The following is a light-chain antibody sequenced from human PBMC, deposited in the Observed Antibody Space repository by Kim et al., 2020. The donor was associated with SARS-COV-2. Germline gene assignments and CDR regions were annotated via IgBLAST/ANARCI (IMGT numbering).Light chain of an antibody. J-gene: IGLJ2*01. Sequence: VALGQTVRITCQGDSLRSYYATWFQQKPGQAPIVVIYGKNNRPSGIPARFSGSSSGNTASLTITGTQAGDEADYYCNSRDSNDNVLFGGGTQLTVL. CDR1: SLRSYY. CDR3: NSRDSNDNVL. V-gene: IGLV3-19*01. CDR2: GKN.